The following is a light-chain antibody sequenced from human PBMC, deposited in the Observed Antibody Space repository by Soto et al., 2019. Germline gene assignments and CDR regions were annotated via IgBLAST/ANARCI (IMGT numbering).Light chain of an antibody. V-gene: IGLV2-8*01. CDR3: SAYGGNNNHVI. CDR1: SSDVGGYNY. CDR2: EVN. J-gene: IGLJ2*01. Sequence: QSVLTQPPSASGSPGQSVTISCTGTSSDVGGYNYVSWYQQHPGEAPKLMIYEVNKRPSGVPDRFSGSKSDNTASLTVSGLQTEDEAEYYCSAYGGNNNHVIFGGETKLTVL.